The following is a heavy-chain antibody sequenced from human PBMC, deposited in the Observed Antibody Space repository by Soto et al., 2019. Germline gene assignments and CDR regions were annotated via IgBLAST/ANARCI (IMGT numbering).Heavy chain of an antibody. CDR1: GGTLNSYT. CDR2: IIPVLGVA. D-gene: IGHD6-13*01. CDR3: ARSSVAAAGTLGK. Sequence: QVQLVQSGAEVKKPGSSVKVSCKASGGTLNSYTINWGRQAPGHGPEWLGRIIPVLGVANYAQTFQGRVTITADKSTSTVYMELTSLRSEDTAVYYWARSSVAAAGTLGKWGPGTLVTVSS. J-gene: IGHJ4*02. V-gene: IGHV1-69*02.